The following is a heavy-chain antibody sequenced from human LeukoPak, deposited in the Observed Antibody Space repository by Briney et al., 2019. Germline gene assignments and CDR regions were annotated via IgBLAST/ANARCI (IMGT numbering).Heavy chain of an antibody. CDR3: ARPAVAGTLGFFDY. CDR1: GYSFNSYW. J-gene: IGHJ4*02. Sequence: GESLKISCKTSGYSFNSYWIGWVRQMPGKGLEWMGIIYPSDSDTRYSPSFQGQVTISADKSISTAYLQWSSLKASDTAMYYCARPAVAGTLGFFDYWGQGTLVTVSS. CDR2: IYPSDSDT. V-gene: IGHV5-51*01. D-gene: IGHD6-19*01.